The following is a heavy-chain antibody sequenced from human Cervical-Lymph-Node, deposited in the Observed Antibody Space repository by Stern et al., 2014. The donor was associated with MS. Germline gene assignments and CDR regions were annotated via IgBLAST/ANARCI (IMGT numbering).Heavy chain of an antibody. J-gene: IGHJ5*02. CDR1: GFTFSSYA. CDR3: ARERAGLPHNWFDP. Sequence: VQLVESGGGVVQPGRSLRLSCAASGFTFSSYAMHWVRQAPGKGLEWVAVISYDGSNKYYADSVKGRFTISRDNSKNTLYLQMNSLRAEDTAVYYCARERAGLPHNWFDPWGQGTLVTVSS. D-gene: IGHD5-12*01. V-gene: IGHV3-30-3*01. CDR2: ISYDGSNK.